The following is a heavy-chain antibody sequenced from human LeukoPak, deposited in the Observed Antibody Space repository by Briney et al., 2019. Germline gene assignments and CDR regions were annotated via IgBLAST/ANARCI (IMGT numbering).Heavy chain of an antibody. J-gene: IGHJ4*02. CDR1: GGSISSGGYY. Sequence: SETLSLTCTVSGGSISSGGYYWSWIRQPPGTGLEWIGYIYHSGSTYYNPSLKSRVTISVDRSKNQFSLKLSSVTAADTAVYYCARGPPPRYFDYWGQGTLVTVSS. CDR2: IYHSGST. V-gene: IGHV4-30-2*01. CDR3: ARGPPPRYFDY.